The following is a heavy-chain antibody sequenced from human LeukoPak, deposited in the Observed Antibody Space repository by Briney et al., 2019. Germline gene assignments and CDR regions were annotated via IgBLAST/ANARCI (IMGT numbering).Heavy chain of an antibody. V-gene: IGHV4-59*01. Sequence: PSETLSLTCTVSGGSISSYYWSWIRQSPGKGLEWIGYIYYSGSTNYNPSLKSRVTISVDTSKNQFSLKLSSVTAADTAVYYCASSNREWFDYWGQGTLVTVSS. CDR2: IYYSGST. CDR1: GGSISSYY. J-gene: IGHJ4*02. D-gene: IGHD2-8*01. CDR3: ASSNREWFDY.